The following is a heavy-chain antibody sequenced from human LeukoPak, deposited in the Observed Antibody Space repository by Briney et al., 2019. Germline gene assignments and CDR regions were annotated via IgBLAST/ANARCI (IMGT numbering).Heavy chain of an antibody. D-gene: IGHD3-22*01. CDR1: GFTFSSYT. Sequence: GGSLRLSCAASGFTFSSYTMNWVRQAPGKGLEWVSYISSSSSTIYYADSVKGRFTISRDNAKNSLYLQMNSLRDEDTAVYYCARDLRYDSSGPLDYWGQGTLVTVSS. V-gene: IGHV3-48*02. CDR3: ARDLRYDSSGPLDY. CDR2: ISSSSSTI. J-gene: IGHJ4*02.